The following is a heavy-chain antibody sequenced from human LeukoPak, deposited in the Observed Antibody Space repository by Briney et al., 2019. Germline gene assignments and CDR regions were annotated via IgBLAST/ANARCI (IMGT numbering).Heavy chain of an antibody. Sequence: SKTLSLTCTVSGGSISSYYWSWIRQPAGKGLEWIGRIYTSGSTNYNPSLKSRVTMSVDTSKNQFSLKLSSVTAADTAVYYCAREGPRIAAAALDYWGQGTLVTVSS. CDR2: IYTSGST. CDR1: GGSISSYY. V-gene: IGHV4-4*07. D-gene: IGHD6-13*01. J-gene: IGHJ4*02. CDR3: AREGPRIAAAALDY.